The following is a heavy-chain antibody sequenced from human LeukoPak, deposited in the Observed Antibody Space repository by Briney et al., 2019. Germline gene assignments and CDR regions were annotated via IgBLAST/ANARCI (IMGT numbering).Heavy chain of an antibody. CDR2: IYYTGST. D-gene: IGHD4-17*01. Sequence: KPSAPLSLPCSISGVSISRSFYYWGWIRQPPGKRLAWIGNIYYTGSTYYNPSLKSRVSMSVDTSKNQFSLNLISVTAADTAVYFCARRPNLPADYGDYWRFDVWGQGRRVTVSS. CDR3: ARRPNLPADYGDYWRFDV. CDR1: GVSISRSFYY. J-gene: IGHJ3*01. V-gene: IGHV4-39*01.